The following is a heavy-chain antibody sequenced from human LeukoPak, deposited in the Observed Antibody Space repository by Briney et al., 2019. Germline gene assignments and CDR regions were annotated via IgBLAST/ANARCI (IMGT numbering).Heavy chain of an antibody. CDR3: ARLSPGEGSGGFN. D-gene: IGHD3-10*01. J-gene: IGHJ4*02. V-gene: IGHV5-51*01. CDR2: IYPGDSDT. CDR1: GYTFTSYW. Sequence: GESLKISCKGSGYTFTSYWIGWVRQMPGKGLEWMGIIYPGDSDTRYSPSIQGQVTISADMSISTAYLKWSSLKDSDTAMYYCARLSPGEGSGGFNWGQGTLVAVSS.